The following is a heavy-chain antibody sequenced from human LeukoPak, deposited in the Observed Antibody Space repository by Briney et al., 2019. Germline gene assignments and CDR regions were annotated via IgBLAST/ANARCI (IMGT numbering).Heavy chain of an antibody. CDR1: GYTFTGYY. Sequence: ASVKVSCKASGYTFTGYYMHWVRQAPGQGLEWMGWINPNSGGTNYAQKFQGRVTMTRDTSISTAYMELSRLRSDDTAVYYCARAEARYSSSWVFLDYWGQGTLVTVSS. V-gene: IGHV1-2*02. CDR2: INPNSGGT. D-gene: IGHD6-13*01. J-gene: IGHJ4*02. CDR3: ARAEARYSSSWVFLDY.